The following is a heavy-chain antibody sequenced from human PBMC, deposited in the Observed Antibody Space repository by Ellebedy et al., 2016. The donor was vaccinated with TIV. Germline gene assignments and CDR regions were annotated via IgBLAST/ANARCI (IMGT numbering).Heavy chain of an antibody. CDR2: IAPNDGRT. CDR1: GYTFGTSG. J-gene: IGHJ4*02. Sequence: AASVKVSCKTAGYTFGTSGITWVRQDPGQGLVWWVSIAPNDGRTNYVQKPQGRVTITTDTSTSTAYMVLRSLRSADTAVYYCARGEVLLDYWGQGTLVTVSS. D-gene: IGHD1-26*01. V-gene: IGHV1-18*01. CDR3: ARGEVLLDY.